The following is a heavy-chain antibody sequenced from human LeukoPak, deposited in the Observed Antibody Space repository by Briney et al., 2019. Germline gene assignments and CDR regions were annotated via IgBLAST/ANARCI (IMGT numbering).Heavy chain of an antibody. CDR2: VRYDSSNK. J-gene: IGHJ4*02. V-gene: IGHV3-30*02. CDR3: ATGGVHYYDSSADY. Sequence: PGGSLRLSCAASGFTFSGYCTSWVRQAPGKGLEWVAFVRYDSSNKYYADSVKGLFTISRDNAKSSLYMQMDSLRGEDTAVYYCATGGVHYYDSSADYWGQGTLVTVSS. D-gene: IGHD3-22*01. CDR1: GFTFSGYC.